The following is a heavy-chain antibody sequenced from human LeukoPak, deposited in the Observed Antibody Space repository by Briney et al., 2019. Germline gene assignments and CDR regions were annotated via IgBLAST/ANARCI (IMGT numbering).Heavy chain of an antibody. J-gene: IGHJ5*02. CDR2: ISYDGSNK. D-gene: IGHD2-2*02. Sequence: PGRSLRLSCAASGFTFSSYAVHWVRQAPGKGLEWVAVISYDGSNKYYADSVKGRFTISRDNSKNTLYLQMNSLRAEDTAVYYCARRSVPAAIGSWFDPWGQGTLVTVSS. CDR1: GFTFSSYA. CDR3: ARRSVPAAIGSWFDP. V-gene: IGHV3-30*04.